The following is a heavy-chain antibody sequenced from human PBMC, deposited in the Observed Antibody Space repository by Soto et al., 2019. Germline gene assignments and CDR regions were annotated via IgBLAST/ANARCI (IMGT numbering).Heavy chain of an antibody. CDR1: GFTFSSYW. J-gene: IGHJ4*02. D-gene: IGHD3-22*01. Sequence: AGGSLRLSCAASGFTFSSYWMSWVRQAPGKGLEWVANIKQDGSEKYYVDSVKGRFTISRDNAKNSLYLQMNSLRAEDTAVYYCARAPYDSSGYYLGYWGQGTLVTVSS. V-gene: IGHV3-7*03. CDR3: ARAPYDSSGYYLGY. CDR2: IKQDGSEK.